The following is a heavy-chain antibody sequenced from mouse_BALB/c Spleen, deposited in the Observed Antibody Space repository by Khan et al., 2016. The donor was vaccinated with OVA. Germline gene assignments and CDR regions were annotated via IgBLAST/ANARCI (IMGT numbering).Heavy chain of an antibody. CDR2: INTYTGEP. CDR3: ARVGYNGTMDS. V-gene: IGHV9-3-1*01. CDR1: GYTFRNNG. D-gene: IGHD2-14*01. Sequence: QIQLVQSGPELKKPGETVKISCKASGYTFRNNGMNWVKQAPGKGLKWMGWINTYTGEPTYADDFKGRFAFSLETSANTVYLQINNLKNEDTATYFCARVGYNGTMDSWGQGTSVTVSS. J-gene: IGHJ4*01.